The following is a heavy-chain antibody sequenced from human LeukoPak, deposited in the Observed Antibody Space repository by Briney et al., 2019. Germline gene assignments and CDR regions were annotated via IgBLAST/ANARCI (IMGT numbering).Heavy chain of an antibody. Sequence: GGSLRLSCAASGFSFSDYYINWIRQAPGKGLEWVAYSSPSGSIAYHADSVKGRLIMSRDNAKSSLYLQMNSLRAEDTAVYYCAGEHSSSTGYYYGMDVWGQGTTVIASS. V-gene: IGHV3-11*01. J-gene: IGHJ6*02. D-gene: IGHD6-6*01. CDR2: SSPSGSIA. CDR1: GFSFSDYY. CDR3: AGEHSSSTGYYYGMDV.